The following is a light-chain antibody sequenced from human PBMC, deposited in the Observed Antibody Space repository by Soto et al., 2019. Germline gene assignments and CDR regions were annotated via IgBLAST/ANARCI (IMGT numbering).Light chain of an antibody. J-gene: IGKJ1*01. CDR1: QRISTY. CDR3: LQYHNLWA. V-gene: IGKV1-39*01. Sequence: DILMTQSPSSLSASVGDRVTITCRAGQRISTYLNWYQHKPGKAPNLLIWDASTLQSGVPSRFSGSGSGTDFTLTISSLQSEDFAVYSCLQYHNLWAFGQGTKVDIK. CDR2: DAS.